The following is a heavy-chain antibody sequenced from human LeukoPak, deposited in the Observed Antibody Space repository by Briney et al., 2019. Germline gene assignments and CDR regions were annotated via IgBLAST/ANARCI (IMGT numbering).Heavy chain of an antibody. D-gene: IGHD2-15*01. V-gene: IGHV1-2*03. CDR3: ARGMGYCSGGSCPDHSFYYYYMDV. CDR1: GYTFTGNY. CDR2: VNPNSGGT. Sequence: LVASVKVSCKASGYTFTGNYMHWVRQAPGQGLEWMGWVNPNSGGTNYAQKFQGRVTMTRDTSIGTAYMELNRLRSDDTAVYYCARGMGYCSGGSCPDHSFYYYYMDVWGKGTTVTVSS. J-gene: IGHJ6*03.